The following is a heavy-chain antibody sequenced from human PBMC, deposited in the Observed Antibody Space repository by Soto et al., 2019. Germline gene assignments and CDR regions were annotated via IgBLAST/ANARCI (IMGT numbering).Heavy chain of an antibody. CDR1: AFSLSTNGVG. CDR2: IYWNEDK. CDR3: VHTVMVHTITGGHHFDY. D-gene: IGHD2-8*01. J-gene: IGHJ4*02. Sequence: GSGPTLVNPTQTLTLTCTFSAFSLSTNGVGVGWIRQPPGKPLEWLAVIYWNEDKRYSRSLKSRLSITKDTSKNQVVLTMTTMDPVDTATYYCVHTVMVHTITGGHHFDYWGPGILVTVSS. V-gene: IGHV2-5*01.